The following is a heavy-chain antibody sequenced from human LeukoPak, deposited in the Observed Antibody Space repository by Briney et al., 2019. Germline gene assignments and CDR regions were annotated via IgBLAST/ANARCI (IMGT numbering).Heavy chain of an antibody. D-gene: IGHD6-13*01. CDR2: INPNSGGT. J-gene: IGHJ4*02. CDR1: GYTFTCYY. Sequence: ASVKVSCKASGYTFTCYYMHWVRQAPGQGLEWMGWINPNSGGTNYAQKFQGRVTMTRDTSISTAYMELSRLRSDDTAVYYCARGGRIAAAGTLDHFVYGGQGSLVTV. V-gene: IGHV1-2*02. CDR3: ARGGRIAAAGTLDHFVY.